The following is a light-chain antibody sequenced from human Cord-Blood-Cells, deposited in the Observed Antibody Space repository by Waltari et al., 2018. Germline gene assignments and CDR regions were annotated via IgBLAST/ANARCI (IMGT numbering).Light chain of an antibody. CDR1: QDISNY. CDR2: DAS. V-gene: IGKV1-33*01. J-gene: IGKJ3*01. Sequence: DIQMTQSPSSLSASVGDRVTITCQASQDISNYLNWYQQKPGKAPKLLIYDASNLETGVPSSFSGSGSGTDFTFTISSLQPEDIATYYCQQYDNLPLTFGPRTKVDIK. CDR3: QQYDNLPLT.